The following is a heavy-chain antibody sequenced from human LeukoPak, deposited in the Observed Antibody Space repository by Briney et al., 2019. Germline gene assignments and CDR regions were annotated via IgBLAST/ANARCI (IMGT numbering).Heavy chain of an antibody. CDR1: GGSFSGYY. CDR3: ARGRQGIDY. CDR2: INHSGST. J-gene: IGHJ4*02. V-gene: IGHV4-34*01. Sequence: SETLSLTCAVYGGSFSGYYWSWIRQPPGKGLEWIGEINHSGSTNYNPSLKSRVTISVDTSKNQSSLKLSSVTAADTAVYYCARGRQGIDYWGQGTLVTVSS.